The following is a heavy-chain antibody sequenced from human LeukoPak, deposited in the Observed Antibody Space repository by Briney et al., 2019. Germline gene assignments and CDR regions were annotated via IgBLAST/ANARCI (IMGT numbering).Heavy chain of an antibody. CDR2: ISSSSRYI. CDR3: ARDWVVAATAYGMDV. J-gene: IGHJ6*02. CDR1: GFTFSSHS. V-gene: IGHV3-21*01. D-gene: IGHD2-15*01. Sequence: GGSLRLSCAASGFTFSSHSMNWVRQAPGKGLEWVSSISSSSRYIYYADSVKGRFTISRDNAKNSLYVQMNSLRAEDTAVYYCARDWVVAATAYGMDVWGQGTTVTVSS.